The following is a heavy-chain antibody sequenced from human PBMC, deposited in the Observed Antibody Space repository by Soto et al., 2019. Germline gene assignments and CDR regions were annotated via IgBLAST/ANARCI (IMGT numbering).Heavy chain of an antibody. Sequence: EXLSLTCTVSGGSISSSSYYWGWIRQPPGKGLEWIGSIYYSGSTYYNPSLKSRVTISVDTSKNQFSLKLSSVTAADTAVYYCARLPTYYYYGMDVWGQGTTVTVSS. CDR2: IYYSGST. J-gene: IGHJ6*02. CDR1: GGSISSSSYY. CDR3: ARLPTYYYYGMDV. V-gene: IGHV4-39*01.